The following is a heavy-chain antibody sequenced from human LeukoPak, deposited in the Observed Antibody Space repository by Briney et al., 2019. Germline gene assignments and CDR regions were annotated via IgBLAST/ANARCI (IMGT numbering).Heavy chain of an antibody. V-gene: IGHV5-51*01. D-gene: IGHD3-10*01. CDR2: IYPGDSDT. J-gene: IGHJ4*02. CDR1: GYNFTNYW. Sequence: GESLKISCKGSGYNFTNYWIGWVRQMPGKGLEWMGIIYPGDSDTRYTPSFQGQVTISADKSISTAYLQWSSLKASDTAMYYCASHVWFGELYGLYWGQGTLVTVSS. CDR3: ASHVWFGELYGLY.